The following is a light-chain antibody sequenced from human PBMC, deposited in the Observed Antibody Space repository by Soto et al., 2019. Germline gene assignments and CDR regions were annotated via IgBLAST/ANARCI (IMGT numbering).Light chain of an antibody. J-gene: IGKJ1*01. CDR2: GAS. V-gene: IGKV3-20*01. CDR3: QQYGSSRT. Sequence: EIVLTQSPGTLSLSPGERATLSCRASQSVSSSYLAWYQQKPGQAPRLLIYGASSRATGIPDRFSGSGSGTAFTLTISRLEAEDISVYYCQQYGSSRTFGQGTKVEIK. CDR1: QSVSSSY.